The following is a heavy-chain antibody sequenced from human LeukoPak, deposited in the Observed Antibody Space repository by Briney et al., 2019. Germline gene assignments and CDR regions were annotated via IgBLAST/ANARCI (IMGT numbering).Heavy chain of an antibody. V-gene: IGHV5-51*01. Sequence: GESLKISCKGSRYSFTNYWIGWVRQMPGKGLEWMGIIYVGDSDARYSPSFQGQVTFSADKSINTAYLQWSSLKASDTAMYYCASRLRERDGYNSGAFHIWGQGTMVTVSS. CDR1: RYSFTNYW. J-gene: IGHJ3*02. CDR2: IYVGDSDA. CDR3: ASRLRERDGYNSGAFHI. D-gene: IGHD5-24*01.